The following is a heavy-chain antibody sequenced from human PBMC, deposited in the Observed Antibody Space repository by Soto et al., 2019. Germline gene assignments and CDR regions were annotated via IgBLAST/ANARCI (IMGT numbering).Heavy chain of an antibody. CDR2: ISGSGGDT. D-gene: IGHD1-1*01. J-gene: IGHJ5*02. CDR3: AKDRSASGTTVRFDP. V-gene: IGHV3-23*01. CDR1: EFTFRSYA. Sequence: AGGSLILSSAASEFTFRSYAMSWVRQAPGKGLEWVSSISGSGGDTYYAESVRGRFTISRDNSKNTLFLQMNSLGAEDTAVYYCAKDRSASGTTVRFDPWGQGTLVTVSS.